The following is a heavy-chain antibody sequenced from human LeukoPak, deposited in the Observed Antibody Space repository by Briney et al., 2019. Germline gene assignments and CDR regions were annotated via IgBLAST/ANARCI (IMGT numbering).Heavy chain of an antibody. CDR1: GFSFSSHG. CDR2: IWYDGSDK. CDR3: ARDIAARRFDY. Sequence: GGSLRLSCAASGFSFSSHGTHWARQAPGKGLEWVAVIWYDGSDKYYADSVKGRFTISRDNSKNTLYLQMNSLRAEDTAVYYCARDIAARRFDYWGQGTLVTVSS. J-gene: IGHJ4*02. D-gene: IGHD6-6*01. V-gene: IGHV3-33*01.